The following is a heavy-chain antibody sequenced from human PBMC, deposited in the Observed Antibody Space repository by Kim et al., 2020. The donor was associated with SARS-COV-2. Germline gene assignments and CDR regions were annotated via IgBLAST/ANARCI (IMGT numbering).Heavy chain of an antibody. Sequence: GGSLRLSCAASGPTFSDYWMYWVRQAPGKGLVWVSRINSDGSSIGYADSVEGRFTISRDNAKNTLYLQMNSLRAEDAAVSYCVSEWGAYKLRGAAAFDY. CDR1: GPTFSDYW. CDR2: INSDGSSI. J-gene: IGHJ4*01. V-gene: IGHV3-74*01. D-gene: IGHD2-2*01. CDR3: VSEWGAYKLRGAAAFDY.